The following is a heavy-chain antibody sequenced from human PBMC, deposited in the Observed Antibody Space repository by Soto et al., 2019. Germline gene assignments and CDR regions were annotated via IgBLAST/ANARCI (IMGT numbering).Heavy chain of an antibody. V-gene: IGHV1-8*01. J-gene: IGHJ6*03. CDR1: GYTFTSYD. Sequence: QVQLVQSGAEVKKPGASVKVSCKASGYTFTSYDINWVRQATGQGLEWMGWMNPNSGNTGYAQKFQGRVTMTRNTSISTAYMELSSLRSEDTAVYYCARYYYGSGSYYHHTYYYYYYMDVWGKGTTVTVSS. CDR2: MNPNSGNT. CDR3: ARYYYGSGSYYHHTYYYYYYMDV. D-gene: IGHD3-10*01.